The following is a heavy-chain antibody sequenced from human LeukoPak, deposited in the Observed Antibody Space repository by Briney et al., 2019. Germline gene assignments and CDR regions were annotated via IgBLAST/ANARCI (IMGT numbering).Heavy chain of an antibody. CDR2: MNPNSGNT. CDR1: GYTFTSYD. D-gene: IGHD6-19*01. V-gene: IGHV1-8*01. Sequence: GASVKVSCKASGYTFTSYDINWVRQATGQGLEWMGWMNPNSGNTGYAQKFQGRVTMNRNTSISTPYMELSSLRSEDTAVYYCATPYSSGWVGHDAFDIWGQGTMVTVSS. CDR3: ATPYSSGWVGHDAFDI. J-gene: IGHJ3*02.